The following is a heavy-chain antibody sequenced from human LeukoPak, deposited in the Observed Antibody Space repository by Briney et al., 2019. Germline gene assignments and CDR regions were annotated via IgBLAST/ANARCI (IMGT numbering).Heavy chain of an antibody. Sequence: GGSLRLSCAASGFNYSGSAMHWVRQASGKGLEWVGRIRSKANNYATAYAASVKGRFTISRDDSKSTAYLQMNSLKTEDTAVYYCTTLAMTTVVTPRADWGQGTLVSVSS. V-gene: IGHV3-73*01. D-gene: IGHD4-23*01. J-gene: IGHJ4*02. CDR2: IRSKANNYAT. CDR3: TTLAMTTVVTPRAD. CDR1: GFNYSGSA.